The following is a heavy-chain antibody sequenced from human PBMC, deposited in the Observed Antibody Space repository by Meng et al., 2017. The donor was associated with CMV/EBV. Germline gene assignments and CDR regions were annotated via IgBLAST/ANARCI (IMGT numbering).Heavy chain of an antibody. V-gene: IGHV3-49*04. Sequence: GGSLRLSCTASGFNFADYVMSWVRQAPGKGLEWVGFIRSKAYGGTTEYAASVKGRFTISRDDSKSIAYLQMNSLRAEDTAVYYCARSDCSSTSCYNYYYYGMDVWGQGTTVTVSS. CDR2: IRSKAYGGTT. J-gene: IGHJ6*02. CDR3: ARSDCSSTSCYNYYYYGMDV. CDR1: GFNFADYV. D-gene: IGHD2-2*02.